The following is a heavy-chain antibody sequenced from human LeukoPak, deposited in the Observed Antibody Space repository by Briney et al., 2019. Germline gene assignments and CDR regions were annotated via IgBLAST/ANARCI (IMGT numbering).Heavy chain of an antibody. CDR3: ARGYYYEIYGMDV. D-gene: IGHD3-22*01. V-gene: IGHV3-53*01. CDR2: IYSGGST. CDR1: GFTVSSNY. J-gene: IGHJ6*02. Sequence: GGSLRLSCAASGFTVSSNYMSWVRQAPGKGLEWVSVIYSGGSTYYADSVKGRFTISRDNSKNTLYLQMSSLRAEDTAVYYCARGYYYEIYGMDVWGQGTTVTVSS.